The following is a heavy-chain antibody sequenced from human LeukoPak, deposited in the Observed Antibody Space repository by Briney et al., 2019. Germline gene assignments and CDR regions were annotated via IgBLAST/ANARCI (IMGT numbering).Heavy chain of an antibody. CDR1: AFTFVGYG. Sequence: GGSLRLSCAGSAFTFVGYGMHWFRQPLGKGLEWVAVIAYDGSRAFYADSVKGRFTISRDNSKNTMSVQMDDLRAEDTAVYYCTRYNNDHFDYWGQGTLVTVSS. J-gene: IGHJ4*02. CDR3: TRYNNDHFDY. V-gene: IGHV3-33*01. CDR2: IAYDGSRA. D-gene: IGHD1-14*01.